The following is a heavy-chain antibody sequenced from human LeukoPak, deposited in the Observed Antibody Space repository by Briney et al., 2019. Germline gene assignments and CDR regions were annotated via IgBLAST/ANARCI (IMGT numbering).Heavy chain of an antibody. J-gene: IGHJ4*02. D-gene: IGHD6-19*01. V-gene: IGHV1-2*06. CDR1: GYTFTGYY. Sequence: ASVKVSCKASGYTFTGYYMHWVRQAPGQGLGWMGRINPNSGGTNYAQKFQGRVTMTRDTSISTAYMELSRLRSDDTAIYYCARDPRIAVAGKYFDYWGQGTLVTVSS. CDR2: INPNSGGT. CDR3: ARDPRIAVAGKYFDY.